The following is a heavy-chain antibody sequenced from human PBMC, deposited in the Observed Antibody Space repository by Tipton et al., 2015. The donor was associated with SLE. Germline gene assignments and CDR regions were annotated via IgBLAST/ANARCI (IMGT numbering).Heavy chain of an antibody. D-gene: IGHD4-11*01. J-gene: IGHJ3*02. CDR2: ISSSSSYI. Sequence: SLRLSCAVSGFSFSSFPMNWVRQAPGKGLEWVSSISSSSSYIYYADSVKGRFTISRDNAKNSLYLQMNSLRAEDTAVYYCARDYDYREGRTFDNWGQGTMVTVSS. CDR1: GFSFSSFP. CDR3: ARDYDYREGRTFDN. V-gene: IGHV3-21*03.